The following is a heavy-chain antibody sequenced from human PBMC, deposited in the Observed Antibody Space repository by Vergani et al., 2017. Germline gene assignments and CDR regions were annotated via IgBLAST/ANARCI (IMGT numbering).Heavy chain of an antibody. V-gene: IGHV7-4-1*01. CDR2: INPTTGNP. J-gene: IGHJ6*02. CDR3: ARVTTALRTAAGTSRPYYYYGMDV. D-gene: IGHD6-13*01. CDR1: GYSFNNYA. Sequence: QEQLVQSGSELKKPGASVKVSCKASGYSFNNYAIHWVRQAPGQGLEWMGWINPTTGNPTYARAFTGRFVFSLDTSISTAYLQIGSLKAEDTAVYYCARVTTALRTAAGTSRPYYYYGMDVWGQGTTVTVSS.